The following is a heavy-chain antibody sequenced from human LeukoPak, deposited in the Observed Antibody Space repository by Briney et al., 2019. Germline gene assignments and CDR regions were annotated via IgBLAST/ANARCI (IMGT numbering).Heavy chain of an antibody. D-gene: IGHD6-13*01. CDR2: INHSGSI. CDR3: ARAEQQTTLDY. Sequence: SETLSLTCAVYGGSFSGYYWSWIRQPPGKGLEWIGEINHSGSINYNPSLKSRVTISVDTSKNQFSLKLSSVTAADTAVYYCARAEQQTTLDYWGQGTLVTVSS. J-gene: IGHJ4*02. V-gene: IGHV4-34*01. CDR1: GGSFSGYY.